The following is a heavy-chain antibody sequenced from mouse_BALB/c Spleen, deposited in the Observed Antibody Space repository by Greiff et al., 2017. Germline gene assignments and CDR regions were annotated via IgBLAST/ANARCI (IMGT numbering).Heavy chain of an antibody. CDR1: GFTFSSYA. V-gene: IGHV5-6-5*01. Sequence: EVQGVESGGGLVKPGGSLKLSCAASGFTFSSYAMSWVRQTPEKRLEWVASISSGGSTYYPDSVKGRFTISRDNARNILYLQMSSLRSEDTAMYYCARGRYDYDGYAMDYWGQGTSVTVSS. CDR2: ISSGGST. CDR3: ARGRYDYDGYAMDY. D-gene: IGHD2-4*01. J-gene: IGHJ4*01.